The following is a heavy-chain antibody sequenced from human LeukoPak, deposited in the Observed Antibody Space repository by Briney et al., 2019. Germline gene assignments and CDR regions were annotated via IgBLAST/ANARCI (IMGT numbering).Heavy chain of an antibody. CDR3: AKSGGWSATHFDY. Sequence: GGSLRLSCAASGFTFSSYGMHWVRQAPGKGLEWVAFIRYDGGNKYYADSVKGRFTISRDNSKNTLYLQMNSLRAEDTAVYYCAKSGGWSATHFDYWGQGTLVTVSS. V-gene: IGHV3-30*02. CDR1: GFTFSSYG. CDR2: IRYDGGNK. J-gene: IGHJ4*02. D-gene: IGHD6-19*01.